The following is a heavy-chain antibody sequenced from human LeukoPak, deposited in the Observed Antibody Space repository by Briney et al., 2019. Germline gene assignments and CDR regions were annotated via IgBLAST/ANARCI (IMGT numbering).Heavy chain of an antibody. J-gene: IGHJ6*02. CDR2: ISYDGSNK. CDR1: GFTFSSYG. Sequence: GGSLRLSCAASGFTFSSYGMHWVRQAPGKGLEWVAVISYDGSNKYYADSVKGRFTISRDNSKNTLYLQMNSLRAEDTAVYYCAKDSESYYYYGMDVWGQGTTVTVSS. V-gene: IGHV3-30*18. CDR3: AKDSESYYYYGMDV.